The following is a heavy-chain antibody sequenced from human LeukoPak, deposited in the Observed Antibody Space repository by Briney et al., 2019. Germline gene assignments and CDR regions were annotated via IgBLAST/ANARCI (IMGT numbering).Heavy chain of an antibody. V-gene: IGHV3-30*18. J-gene: IGHJ4*02. CDR3: AKEGARRGYFDY. CDR2: ISYDGSNK. CDR1: GFTFSSYG. Sequence: GGSLRLSCAASGFTFSSYGMHWVRQAPGKGLEWVAVISYDGSNKYYADSVKGRFTISRDNSKNTLYLQMNSLRAEDTAVYYCAKEGARRGYFDYWGQGTLVTVSS.